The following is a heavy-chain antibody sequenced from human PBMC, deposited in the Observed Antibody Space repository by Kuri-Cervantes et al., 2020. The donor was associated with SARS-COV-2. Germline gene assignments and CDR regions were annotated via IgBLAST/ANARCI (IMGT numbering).Heavy chain of an antibody. CDR3: ARSQIRVWSGYGHFDY. V-gene: IGHV1-3*01. CDR2: SNAGNGNT. CDR1: GYTFTSYA. Sequence: ASVKVSCKASGYTFTSYAMHWVRQAPGQRLEWMGWSNAGNGNTKYSQKFQGRVTITRDTSASTAYMELSSLRSEDTAVYYCARSQIRVWSGYGHFDYWGQGTLVTVSS. D-gene: IGHD3-3*01. J-gene: IGHJ4*02.